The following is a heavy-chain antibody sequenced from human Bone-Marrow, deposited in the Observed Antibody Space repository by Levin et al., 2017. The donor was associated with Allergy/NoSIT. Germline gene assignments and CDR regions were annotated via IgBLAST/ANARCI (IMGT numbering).Heavy chain of an antibody. CDR3: AHSRGATFDS. J-gene: IGHJ4*02. V-gene: IGHV2-5*02. CDR1: GFSFTSSGVG. Sequence: KVSGPTLVKPTQTLTLTCSFSGFSFTSSGVGVGWIRQPPGRALEWLALIYWDDDKRYSPSLKTRLTITRDTSKNQVVLTLADMDPVDTATYFCAHSRGATFDSWGQGILVTVSS. D-gene: IGHD1-26*01. CDR2: IYWDDDK.